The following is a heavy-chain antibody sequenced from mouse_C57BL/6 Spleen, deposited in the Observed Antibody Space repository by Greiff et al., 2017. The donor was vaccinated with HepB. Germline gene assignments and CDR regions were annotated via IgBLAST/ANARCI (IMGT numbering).Heavy chain of an antibody. V-gene: IGHV5-6*02. CDR3: ARDYSNYRGYFDV. CDR1: GFTFSSYG. Sequence: DVMLVDSGGDLVKPGGSLKLSCAASGFTFSSYGMSWVRQTPDKRLEWVATISSGGSYTYYPDSVKGRFTISRDNAKNTLYLQMSSLKSEDTAMYYCARDYSNYRGYFDVWGTGTTVTVSS. D-gene: IGHD2-5*01. J-gene: IGHJ1*03. CDR2: ISSGGSYT.